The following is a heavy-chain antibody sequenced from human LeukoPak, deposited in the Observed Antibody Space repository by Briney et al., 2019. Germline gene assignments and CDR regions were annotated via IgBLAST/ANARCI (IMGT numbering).Heavy chain of an antibody. CDR2: ISAYNGNT. V-gene: IGHV1-18*01. Sequence: ASVKVSCKASGYTFTSYGTSWVRQAPGQGLEWMGWISAYNGNTNYAQKLQGRATMTTDTSTSTAYMELRGLRSDDTAVYYCARFVVVPAAIPYYYYGMDVWGQGTTVTVSS. J-gene: IGHJ6*02. D-gene: IGHD2-2*01. CDR1: GYTFTSYG. CDR3: ARFVVVPAAIPYYYYGMDV.